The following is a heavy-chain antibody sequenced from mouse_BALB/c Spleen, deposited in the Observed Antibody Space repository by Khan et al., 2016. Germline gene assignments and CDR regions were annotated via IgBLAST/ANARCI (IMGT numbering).Heavy chain of an antibody. Sequence: EVQLQESGPGLVKPSQSLSLTCTVTGYSITSDYAWNWIRQFPGNKLEWMGYISYSGSTSYNPSLKSRISTTRDTSKNQFFLQLNSVTTEDTATYYCATTVVAPRFAYWGQGTLVTVSA. CDR1: GYSITSDYA. J-gene: IGHJ3*01. CDR2: ISYSGST. CDR3: ATTVVAPRFAY. D-gene: IGHD1-1*01. V-gene: IGHV3-2*02.